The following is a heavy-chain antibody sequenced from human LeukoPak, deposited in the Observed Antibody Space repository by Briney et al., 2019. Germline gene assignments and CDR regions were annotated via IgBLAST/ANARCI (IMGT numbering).Heavy chain of an antibody. D-gene: IGHD4-17*01. CDR3: ARASPYGDYVNAFDI. CDR2: IYLSGST. J-gene: IGHJ3*02. CDR1: GGSVSSGSYY. V-gene: IGHV4-61*01. Sequence: PSETLSLTCTASGGSVSSGSYYWSWIRQPPGKGLEWIGYIYLSGSTNYNPSLKSRVTISVDTSKNQFSLKLTSVTAADTAVYYCARASPYGDYVNAFDIWGQGTMVTVSS.